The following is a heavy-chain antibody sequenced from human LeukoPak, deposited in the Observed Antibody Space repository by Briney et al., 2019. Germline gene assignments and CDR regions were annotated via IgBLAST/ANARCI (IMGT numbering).Heavy chain of an antibody. J-gene: IGHJ4*02. CDR2: MRQDGSEK. CDR3: ARRGTSSSWALFDY. D-gene: IGHD6-13*01. Sequence: GGCLRLSCAASGFTFSSYWMTWVRQAPGKGLEWVAKMRQDGSEKYYVDSVKGRFTISRDNAKNSLYLQMNSLGAEDTAVYYCARRGTSSSWALFDYWGQGTLVTVCS. CDR1: GFTFSSYW. V-gene: IGHV3-7*05.